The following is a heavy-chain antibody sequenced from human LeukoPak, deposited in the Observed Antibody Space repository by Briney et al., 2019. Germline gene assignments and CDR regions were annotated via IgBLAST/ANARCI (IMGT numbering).Heavy chain of an antibody. Sequence: GGSLRLSCAASGFTFSSHVMSWVRQAPGKGLEWVSTISGGGDSTYYADSVKGRFSISRENSKNTLYLQMNSLRAEDTAVYYCAKREYYYGSGSSYYFDSWGQGTLVTVSS. V-gene: IGHV3-23*01. D-gene: IGHD3-10*01. CDR3: AKREYYYGSGSSYYFDS. CDR2: ISGGGDST. CDR1: GFTFSSHV. J-gene: IGHJ4*02.